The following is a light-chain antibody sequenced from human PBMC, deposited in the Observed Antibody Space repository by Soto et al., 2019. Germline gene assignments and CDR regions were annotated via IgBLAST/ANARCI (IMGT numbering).Light chain of an antibody. CDR2: DAS. J-gene: IGKJ3*01. CDR1: QNINNY. CDR3: QQYDNLPVT. V-gene: IGKV1-33*01. Sequence: DIQMTQSPSSLSASVGDRVTITCQASQNINNYLNWYQQKPGRAPKLLIYDASNLEAGVPSRFRGSGSGTDFTFTISRLQPEDIATYYCQQYDNLPVTFGPGTKVDIK.